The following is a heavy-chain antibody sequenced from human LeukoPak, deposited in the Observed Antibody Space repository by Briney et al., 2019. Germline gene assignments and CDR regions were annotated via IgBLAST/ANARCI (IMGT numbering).Heavy chain of an antibody. V-gene: IGHV3-30*18. CDR2: ISYDGSNK. Sequence: PGRSLRLSCAASGFTFSSYGMRWVRQAPGKGLEWVAVISYDGSNKYYADSVKGRFTISRDNSKNTLYLQMNSLRAEDTAVYYCAKDLLDYGDYDGDYMDVWGKGTTVTVSS. D-gene: IGHD4-17*01. CDR3: AKDLLDYGDYDGDYMDV. CDR1: GFTFSSYG. J-gene: IGHJ6*03.